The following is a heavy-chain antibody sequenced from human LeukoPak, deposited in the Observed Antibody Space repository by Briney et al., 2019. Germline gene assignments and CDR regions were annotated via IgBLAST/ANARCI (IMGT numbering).Heavy chain of an antibody. Sequence: SETLSLTCIVSGGSIRTYYWSWIRQPPGKALEWIGYIYYSGNTNYNPSLQSRVTISVDTSKNQFSLKLSSVTAADTAVYYCARSLGYCSGGSCYSGNYPGYWFDPWGQGTLVTVSS. J-gene: IGHJ5*02. CDR2: IYYSGNT. CDR1: GGSIRTYY. D-gene: IGHD2-15*01. V-gene: IGHV4-59*01. CDR3: ARSLGYCSGGSCYSGNYPGYWFDP.